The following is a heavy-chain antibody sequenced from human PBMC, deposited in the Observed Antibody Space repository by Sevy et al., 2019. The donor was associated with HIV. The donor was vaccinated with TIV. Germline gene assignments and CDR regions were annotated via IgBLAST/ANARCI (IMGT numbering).Heavy chain of an antibody. Sequence: GGSLRLSCAASGLTFSDYYMSWIRQAPGKGLEWISYSSGRGKTIHYADSVKGRFTISRDNAKNLLYLQMNNLGAEDTAIYYCARHLYGSGTLRGLNWFDPWGQGTLVTVSS. CDR1: GLTFSDYY. CDR2: SSGRGKTI. D-gene: IGHD3-10*01. V-gene: IGHV3-11*01. J-gene: IGHJ5*02. CDR3: ARHLYGSGTLRGLNWFDP.